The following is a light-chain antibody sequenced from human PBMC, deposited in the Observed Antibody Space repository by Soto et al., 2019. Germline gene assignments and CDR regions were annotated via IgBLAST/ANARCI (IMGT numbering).Light chain of an antibody. J-gene: IGLJ1*01. Sequence: QSVLTQPPSVSGAPGQRVTISCTGSSSNIGAGYEVHWFQQLPGTAPKLLIYGNTNRPSGVPDRFSGSKSDTSASLAITGLQPEDEVDYYCQSYDSSLSALYVFGTGTKVTI. CDR3: QSYDSSLSALYV. CDR1: SSNIGAGYE. V-gene: IGLV1-40*01. CDR2: GNT.